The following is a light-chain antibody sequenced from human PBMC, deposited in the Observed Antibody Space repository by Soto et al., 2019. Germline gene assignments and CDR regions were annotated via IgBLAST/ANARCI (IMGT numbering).Light chain of an antibody. CDR2: DVT. V-gene: IGLV2-14*03. CDR1: SSDVGGYNY. J-gene: IGLJ1*01. CDR3: SSYTSSTTFV. Sequence: QSVLTQPASVSGSPGQSMTISCSGTSSDVGGYNYVSWYQQHPGKAPKLMISDVTNRPPGVSNRFSGSKSGNTASLTISGLQAEDEAEYYCSSYTSSTTFVFGTGTKVTVL.